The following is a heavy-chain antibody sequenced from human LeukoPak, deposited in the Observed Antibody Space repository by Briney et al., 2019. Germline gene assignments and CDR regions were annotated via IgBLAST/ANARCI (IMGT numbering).Heavy chain of an antibody. CDR2: ISCSGGST. J-gene: IGHJ3*02. D-gene: IGHD3-3*01. V-gene: IGHV3-23*01. CDR3: AKEEDSITIFGVVTLEGAFDI. CDR1: GFTFSSYA. Sequence: GGSLRLSCAASGFTFSSYAMSGVRQAPGKGLEGVSAISCSGGSTYYADSVKGRFTISRDNSKNTLYLQMNSLRAEDTAVYYCAKEEDSITIFGVVTLEGAFDIWGQGTMVTVSS.